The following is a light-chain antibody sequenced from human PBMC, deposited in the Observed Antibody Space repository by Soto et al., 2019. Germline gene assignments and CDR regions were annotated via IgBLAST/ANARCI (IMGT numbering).Light chain of an antibody. V-gene: IGKV3-11*01. CDR1: QSVDRY. CDR2: DAS. CDR3: QQRNKRPRT. Sequence: EVVLTQSPDTLSLSPGETATLSCRASQSVDRYLALYHQKHGQAPRLLIFDASTRATGVPARFSGSGSGTDFSLTITSLEPEDFAVYYCQQRNKRPRTFGPGTKVE. J-gene: IGKJ2*01.